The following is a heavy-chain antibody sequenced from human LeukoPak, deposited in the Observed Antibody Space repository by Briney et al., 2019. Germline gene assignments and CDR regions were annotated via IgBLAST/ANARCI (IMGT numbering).Heavy chain of an antibody. CDR2: IYSGGST. D-gene: IGHD3-22*01. CDR3: ARGDDSGYYDYFDY. CDR1: GFIVSSNY. J-gene: IGHJ4*02. V-gene: IGHV3-53*01. Sequence: GGSLRLSCVASGFIVSSNYMSWVRQAPGKGLEWVSVIYSGGSTYYADSVKGRFTISRDNSKNTLYLQMNSLRAEDTAMYYCARGDDSGYYDYFDYWGQGALVTVSS.